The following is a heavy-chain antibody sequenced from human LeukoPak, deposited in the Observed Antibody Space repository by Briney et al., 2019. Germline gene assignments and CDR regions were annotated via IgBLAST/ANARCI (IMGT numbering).Heavy chain of an antibody. V-gene: IGHV3-20*01. D-gene: IGHD6-19*01. Sequence: GGSLRLSCAASGFTFSSFAMHWVRQAPGKGLEWVSGINWNGGSTGYADSVKGRFTISRDNAKNSLYLQMNSLRAEDTALYHCARMRYSSGWYAGDYWGQGTLVTVSS. CDR3: ARMRYSSGWYAGDY. J-gene: IGHJ4*02. CDR2: INWNGGST. CDR1: GFTFSSFA.